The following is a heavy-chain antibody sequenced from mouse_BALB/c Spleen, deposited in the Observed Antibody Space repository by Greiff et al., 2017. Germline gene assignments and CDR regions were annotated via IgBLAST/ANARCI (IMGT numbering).Heavy chain of an antibody. CDR2: ISYSGST. D-gene: IGHD2-4*01. CDR1: GYSITSDYA. Sequence: EVKVEESGPGLVKPSQSLSLTCTVTGYSITSDYAWNWIRQFPGNKLEWMGYISYSGSTSYNPSLKSRISITRDTSKNQFFLQLNSVTTEDTATYYCARSLIYYDYVGFAYWGQGTLVTVSA. CDR3: ARSLIYYDYVGFAY. J-gene: IGHJ3*01. V-gene: IGHV3-2*02.